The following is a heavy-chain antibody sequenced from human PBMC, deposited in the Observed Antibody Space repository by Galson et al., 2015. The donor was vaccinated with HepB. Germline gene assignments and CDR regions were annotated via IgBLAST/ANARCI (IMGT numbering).Heavy chain of an antibody. CDR3: ARVFGAGGVIVDFDY. CDR1: GYTFTSYA. J-gene: IGHJ4*02. D-gene: IGHD3-16*02. Sequence: VKVSCKASGYTFTSYAMNWVRQAPGQGLEWMGWINTNTGNPTYAQGFTGRFAFSLDTSVSTAYPQISSLKAEDTAVYYCARVFGAGGVIVDFDYWGQGTLVTVSS. CDR2: INTNTGNP. V-gene: IGHV7-4-1*02.